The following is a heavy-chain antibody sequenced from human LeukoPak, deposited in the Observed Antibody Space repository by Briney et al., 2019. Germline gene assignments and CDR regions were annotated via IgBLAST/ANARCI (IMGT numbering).Heavy chain of an antibody. CDR1: GFSFSNYA. V-gene: IGHV3-23*01. Sequence: GGSLRLSCAASGFSFSNYAISWVRQAPGKGLEWVSVISGSGGTTFYADPVKGRFTISRDNSNNTLYLQMNSLRVGDTAVYYRAKGRTVLNDALDVWGQGTMVTVSS. CDR3: AKGRTVLNDALDV. D-gene: IGHD4-11*01. J-gene: IGHJ3*01. CDR2: ISGSGGTT.